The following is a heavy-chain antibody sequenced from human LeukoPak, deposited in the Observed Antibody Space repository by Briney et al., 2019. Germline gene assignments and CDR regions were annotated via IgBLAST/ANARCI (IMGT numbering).Heavy chain of an antibody. V-gene: IGHV3-23*01. J-gene: IGHJ4*02. D-gene: IGHD2-2*01. CDR2: TSGSGIRT. CDR1: GFTFSRYA. Sequence: PGGSLRLSCAASGFTFSRYAMSWVRQAPGEGLEWVSTTSGSGIRTYYADSVKGRFTVSRDNSKNTMYLQMNSLRAEDTALYYCAKDREGDCRSNTCYGGNDYWGQGTLVTVSS. CDR3: AKDREGDCRSNTCYGGNDY.